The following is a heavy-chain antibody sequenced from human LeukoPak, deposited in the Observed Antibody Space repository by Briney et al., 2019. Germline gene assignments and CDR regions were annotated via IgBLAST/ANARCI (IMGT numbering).Heavy chain of an antibody. CDR3: AKDWRDYGDFHAFDM. CDR2: ISVNGDDT. Sequence: PGRSLRLSCAASGFTFRIYAMNWVRQAPGKGLEWVSSISVNGDDTYYADSVKGRFTISRDNSKNTLYLQMNSLRAEDTAMYYCAKDWRDYGDFHAFDMRGQGTMVTVSS. V-gene: IGHV3-23*01. J-gene: IGHJ3*02. D-gene: IGHD4-17*01. CDR1: GFTFRIYA.